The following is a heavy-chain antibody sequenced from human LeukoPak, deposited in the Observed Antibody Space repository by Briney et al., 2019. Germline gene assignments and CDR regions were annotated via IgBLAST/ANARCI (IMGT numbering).Heavy chain of an antibody. CDR2: ISSTGRTI. V-gene: IGHV3-48*02. J-gene: IGHJ6*02. CDR3: AREHYGMDV. Sequence: PGGSLRLSCAASGFTFSSYSMNWVRQAPGKGLEWVSYISSTGRTIYYTDSVKGRFTISRDNAKNSLYLQMNSLRDEDTAVYYCAREHYGMDVWGQGTTVTVSS. CDR1: GFTFSSYS.